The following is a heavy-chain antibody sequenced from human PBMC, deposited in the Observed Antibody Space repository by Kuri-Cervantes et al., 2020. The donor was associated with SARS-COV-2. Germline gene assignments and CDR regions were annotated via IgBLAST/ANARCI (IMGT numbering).Heavy chain of an antibody. J-gene: IGHJ4*02. CDR1: GCTFGDYA. CDR2: IMFKAYGGTT. CDR3: TRDSFWSGYYDY. D-gene: IGHD3-3*01. Sequence: SCTGSGCTFGDYAMSWVRQAPGKGLEWVGLIMFKAYGGTTEYAASVKGTFTISRDDSKCIAYLQMNSLTTEDTDVYYCTRDSFWSGYYDYWGQGTLVTVSS. V-gene: IGHV3-49*04.